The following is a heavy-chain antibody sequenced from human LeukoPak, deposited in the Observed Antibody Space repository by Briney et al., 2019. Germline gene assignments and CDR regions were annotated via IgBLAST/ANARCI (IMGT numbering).Heavy chain of an antibody. V-gene: IGHV1-2*02. CDR1: GYTFTGYY. CDR2: INPNSGGT. CDR3: ARAVAVVVPAAMGY. D-gene: IGHD2-2*01. J-gene: IGHJ4*02. Sequence: ASVKVSCKASGYTFTGYYMHWVRQAPGQGLEWMGWINPNSGGTNYAQKFQGRVTMTRDTSISTAYMELSRLRSDDTAVYYCARAVAVVVPAAMGYWGQGTLVTVSS.